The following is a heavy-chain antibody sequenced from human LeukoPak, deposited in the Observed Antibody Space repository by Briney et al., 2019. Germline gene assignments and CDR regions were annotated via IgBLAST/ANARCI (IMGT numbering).Heavy chain of an antibody. CDR3: AKDRHGGNSGPYYFDY. CDR2: ISGSGDTT. J-gene: IGHJ4*02. D-gene: IGHD4-23*01. CDR1: GFTFSSYG. V-gene: IGHV3-23*01. Sequence: GGTLRLSCGASGFTFSSYGMNWVRQAPGKGLEWVSAISGSGDTTYYADSVKGRFTISRDNSKNTVYLQMNSLRAEQDTAVYYCAKDRHGGNSGPYYFDYWGQGTLVTVSS.